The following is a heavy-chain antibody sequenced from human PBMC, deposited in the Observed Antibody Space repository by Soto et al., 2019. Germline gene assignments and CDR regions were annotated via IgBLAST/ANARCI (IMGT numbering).Heavy chain of an antibody. Sequence: GGSLRLSCAASGSTFTRYSMNWVRQAPGKGLEWVSSISSTTNYIYYGDSMKGRLTISRDNAKNSLYLEMNSLRAGDTAVYYCARESEDLTSNFDYWGQGTLVTVSS. V-gene: IGHV3-21*06. CDR3: ARESEDLTSNFDY. CDR2: ISSTTNYI. CDR1: GSTFTRYS. J-gene: IGHJ4*02.